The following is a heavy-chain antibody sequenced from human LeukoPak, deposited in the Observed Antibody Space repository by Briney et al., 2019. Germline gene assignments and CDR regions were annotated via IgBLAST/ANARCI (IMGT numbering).Heavy chain of an antibody. J-gene: IGHJ4*02. CDR2: IWYDGSNK. CDR3: ARASDSGYVGVDY. Sequence: GGSLRLSCAASGFIFNSCGMHCVRDAPGRALEWVTGIWYDGSNKYYADCVKGRFTISRDNSKNTLYLQMNSLRAEDTAVYYCARASDSGYVGVDYWGRGTVVSVSS. D-gene: IGHD5-12*01. CDR1: GFIFNSCG. V-gene: IGHV3-33*01.